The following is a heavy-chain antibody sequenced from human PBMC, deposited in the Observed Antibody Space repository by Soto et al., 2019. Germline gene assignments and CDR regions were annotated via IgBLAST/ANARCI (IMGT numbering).Heavy chain of an antibody. V-gene: IGHV4-59*01. CDR2: IYYSGRT. J-gene: IGHJ5*02. CDR1: GGSISSYY. CDR3: SRGYCSSTSCYIWDNWFDP. Sequence: QVQLQESGPGLVKPSETLSLTCTVSGGSISSYYWCWIRQPPGKGLEWIGYIYYSGRTNYNPSLKNRLTISVDTSKNQFSLKLSSVTAADTAVYYCSRGYCSSTSCYIWDNWFDPGGQGTLVTVSS. D-gene: IGHD2-2*02.